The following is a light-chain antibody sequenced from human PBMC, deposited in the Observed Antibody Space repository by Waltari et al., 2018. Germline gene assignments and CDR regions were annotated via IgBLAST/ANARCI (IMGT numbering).Light chain of an antibody. CDR1: QSVSNF. CDR3: QQRVNWPPLT. Sequence: EIVLTQSPATLSLSPGERATLSCRASQSVSNFLAWYQQKPGQAPRLLIYHASNRATGIPARFSGRWSGTDFTLTISSLEPGDSAVYYCQQRVNWPPLTFGGGTRVEI. CDR2: HAS. V-gene: IGKV3-11*01. J-gene: IGKJ4*01.